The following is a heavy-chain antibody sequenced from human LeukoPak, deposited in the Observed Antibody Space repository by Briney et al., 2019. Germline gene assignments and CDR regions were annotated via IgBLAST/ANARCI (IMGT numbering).Heavy chain of an antibody. D-gene: IGHD4-11*01. J-gene: IGHJ4*02. CDR3: AKDSGRYDYSNRFDY. CDR2: IYSGGST. CDR1: GFTVSSSY. Sequence: GGSLRLSCAASGFTVSSSYMSWVRQAPGKGLEWVSVIYSGGSTYYADSVKGRFAISRDNSKNTLYLQMNSLRAEDTAVYYCAKDSGRYDYSNRFDYWGQGTLVTVSS. V-gene: IGHV3-66*01.